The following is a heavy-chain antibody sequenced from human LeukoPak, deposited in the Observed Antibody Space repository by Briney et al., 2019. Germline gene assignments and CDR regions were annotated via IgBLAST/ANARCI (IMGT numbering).Heavy chain of an antibody. V-gene: IGHV3-30-3*01. CDR1: GFTFSSYA. D-gene: IGHD4-23*01. CDR2: ISYDGSNK. J-gene: IGHJ3*01. CDR3: ASNGGNDDAFDV. Sequence: GGSLRLSCAASGFTFSSYAMHWVRQAPGKGLEWVAVISYDGSNKYYADSVKGRFTISRDNSKNTLYLQMNSLRAEDTAVYYCASNGGNDDAFDVWGQGTMVTVSS.